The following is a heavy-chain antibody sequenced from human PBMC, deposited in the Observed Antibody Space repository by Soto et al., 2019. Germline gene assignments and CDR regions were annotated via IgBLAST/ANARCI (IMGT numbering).Heavy chain of an antibody. CDR1: GFTFSSYA. Sequence: ESGGGLVQPGGSLRLSCAASGFTFSSYAMSWVRQAPGKGLEWVSAISGSGGSTYYADSVKGRFTISRDNSKNTLYLQMNSLRAEDTAVYYCAKVPNDFWSGYGQYYFDYWGQGTLVTVSS. D-gene: IGHD3-3*01. CDR2: ISGSGGST. CDR3: AKVPNDFWSGYGQYYFDY. J-gene: IGHJ4*02. V-gene: IGHV3-23*01.